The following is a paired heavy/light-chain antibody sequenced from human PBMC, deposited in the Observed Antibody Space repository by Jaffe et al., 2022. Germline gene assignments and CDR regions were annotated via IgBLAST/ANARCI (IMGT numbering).Heavy chain of an antibody. CDR1: GFTFDDYA. Sequence: EVQLVESGGGLVQPGRSLRLSCAASGFTFDDYAMHWVRQAPGKGLEWVSGISWNSGSIGYADSVKGRFTISRDNAKNSLYLQMNSLRAEDTALYYCAKANELRAPTTLGTLDYWGQGTLVTVSS. J-gene: IGHJ4*02. CDR3: AKANELRAPTTLGTLDY. V-gene: IGHV3-9*01. CDR2: ISWNSGSI. D-gene: IGHD1-7*01.
Light chain of an antibody. CDR3: QAWDSSTAE. J-gene: IGLJ2*01. CDR1: KLGDKY. Sequence: SYELTQPPSVSVSPGQTASITCSGDKLGDKYACWYQQKPGQSPVLVIYQDSKRPSGIPERFSGSNSGNTATLTISGTQAMDEADYYCQAWDSSTAEFGGGTKLTVL. V-gene: IGLV3-1*01. CDR2: QDS.